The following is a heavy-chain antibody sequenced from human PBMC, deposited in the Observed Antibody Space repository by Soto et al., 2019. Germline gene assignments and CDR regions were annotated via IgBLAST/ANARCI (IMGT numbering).Heavy chain of an antibody. J-gene: IGHJ4*02. CDR3: ARVSGDYYDGSGCFDY. V-gene: IGHV3-48*03. CDR1: GFTFSSYE. CDR2: ISSSGSTI. Sequence: GGSLRLSCAASGFTFSSYEMNWVRQAPGKGLEWVSYISSSGSTIYYADSVKGRFTISRDNAKNSLYLQMNSLRAEDTAVYYCARVSGDYYDGSGCFDYWGQGTLVTVSS. D-gene: IGHD3-22*01.